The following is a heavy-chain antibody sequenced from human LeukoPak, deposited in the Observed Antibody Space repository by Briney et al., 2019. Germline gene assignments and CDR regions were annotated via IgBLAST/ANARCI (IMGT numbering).Heavy chain of an antibody. V-gene: IGHV1-46*01. Sequence: ASVKVSCKASGYTFTSYNMHWVRQAPGQGLEWMGIINPTGTSTKYAQKFQGRVTMTRDTSTRTVYMELGSLRSEDTALYYCAIDGGYSAYDWGQGTMVTVSS. J-gene: IGHJ4*02. CDR3: AIDGGYSAYD. D-gene: IGHD5-12*01. CDR1: GYTFTSYN. CDR2: INPTGTST.